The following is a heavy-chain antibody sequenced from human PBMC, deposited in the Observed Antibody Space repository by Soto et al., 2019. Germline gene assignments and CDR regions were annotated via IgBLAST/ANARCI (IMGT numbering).Heavy chain of an antibody. Sequence: GSLRLSCAASGFTVSSNYMSWVRQAPGKGLEWVSVIYSGGSTYYADSVKGRFTISRDNSKNTLYLQMNSLRAEDTAVYYCARDEYPYCSGGSCLSYGMDVWGQGTTVTVSS. CDR2: IYSGGST. V-gene: IGHV3-53*01. J-gene: IGHJ6*02. CDR3: ARDEYPYCSGGSCLSYGMDV. D-gene: IGHD2-15*01. CDR1: GFTVSSNY.